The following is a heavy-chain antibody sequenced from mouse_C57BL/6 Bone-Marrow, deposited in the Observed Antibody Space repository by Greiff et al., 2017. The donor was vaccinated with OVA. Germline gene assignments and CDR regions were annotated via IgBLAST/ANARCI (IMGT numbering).Heavy chain of an antibody. V-gene: IGHV5-4*01. CDR3: ARDGDGYYVYYAMDY. CDR1: GFTFSSYA. J-gene: IGHJ4*01. Sequence: EVQLQQSGGGLVKPGGSLKLSCAASGFTFSSYAMSWVRQTPEKRLEWVATISDGGSYTYYPDNVKGRFTISRDNAKNNLYLQMSHLKSEDTAMYYCARDGDGYYVYYAMDYWGQGTSVTVSS. CDR2: ISDGGSYT. D-gene: IGHD2-3*01.